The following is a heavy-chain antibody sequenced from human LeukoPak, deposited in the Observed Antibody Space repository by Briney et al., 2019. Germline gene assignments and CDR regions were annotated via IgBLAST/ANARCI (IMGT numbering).Heavy chain of an antibody. Sequence: PGGSLRLSCAASGFTFSGYSMSWVRQAPGKGLEWVSAISGSGGSTYYADSVKGRFTISRDNSRNTLYLQMNSLRAEDTAVYYCASIQLERRPDYWGQGTLVTVSS. D-gene: IGHD1-1*01. J-gene: IGHJ4*02. CDR1: GFTFSGYS. CDR2: ISGSGGST. CDR3: ASIQLERRPDY. V-gene: IGHV3-23*01.